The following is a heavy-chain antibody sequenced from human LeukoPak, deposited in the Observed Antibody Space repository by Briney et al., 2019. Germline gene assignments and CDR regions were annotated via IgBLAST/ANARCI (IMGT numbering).Heavy chain of an antibody. CDR3: ARVWRSGPKGGAFDI. CDR2: INAGSGNT. J-gene: IGHJ3*02. Sequence: ASVKVSCKASGYTFTSCAMHWVRQAPGQRLEWMGWINAGSGNTKYSQKFQGRVTITRDTSASTAYMELSSLRSEDTAVYYCARVWRSGPKGGAFDIWGQGTMVTVSS. D-gene: IGHD2-15*01. CDR1: GYTFTSCA. V-gene: IGHV1-3*01.